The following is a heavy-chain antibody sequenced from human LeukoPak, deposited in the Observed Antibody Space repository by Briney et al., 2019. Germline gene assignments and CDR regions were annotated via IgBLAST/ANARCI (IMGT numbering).Heavy chain of an antibody. CDR2: IIPIFGTA. CDR1: GGTFTNYA. CDR3: LGFPYYDSSGY. D-gene: IGHD3-22*01. Sequence: ASVKVSCKASGGTFTNYAISWVRQAPGQGLELMGGIIPIFGTANYAQKFRGRVTITADKSTSTAYMELSSLRSEDTAVYYCLGFPYYDSSGYWGQGSLVTVSS. V-gene: IGHV1-69*06. J-gene: IGHJ4*02.